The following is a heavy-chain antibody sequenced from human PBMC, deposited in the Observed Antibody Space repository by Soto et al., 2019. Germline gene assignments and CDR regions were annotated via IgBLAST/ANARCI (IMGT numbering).Heavy chain of an antibody. J-gene: IGHJ3*02. V-gene: IGHV4-34*01. CDR2: MSHSGGT. CDR3: VCVERETIPNVLYVFDI. D-gene: IGHD2-2*02. Sequence: RKGLEWIGEMSHSGGTHFNPSLKSRVTISVDTSKNQFTLKMSSVTAADTALYYCVCVERETIPNVLYVFDIWRTGTMVTVSS.